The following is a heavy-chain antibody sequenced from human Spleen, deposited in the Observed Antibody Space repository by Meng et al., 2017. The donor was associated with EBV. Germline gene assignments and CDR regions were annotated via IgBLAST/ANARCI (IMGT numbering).Heavy chain of an antibody. D-gene: IGHD5-24*01. CDR3: ARVEMATIGY. J-gene: IGHJ4*02. CDR1: GGSISSSSYY. CDR2: IYYSGST. V-gene: IGHV4-39*07. Sequence: QLQLQESGPGLMKPSETLSLTCTVPGGSISSSSYYWGWIRQPPGKGLEWIGSIYYSGSTYYNPSLKSRVTISVDTSKNQFSLKLSSVTAADTAVYYCARVEMATIGYWGQGTLVTVSS.